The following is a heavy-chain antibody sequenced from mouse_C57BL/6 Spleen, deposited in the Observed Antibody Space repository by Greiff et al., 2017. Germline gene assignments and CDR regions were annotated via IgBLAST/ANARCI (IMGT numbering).Heavy chain of an antibody. CDR2: IDPETGGT. CDR3: TKPYYGSSLSV. V-gene: IGHV1-15*01. D-gene: IGHD1-1*01. Sequence: VQLQQSGAELVRPGASVTLSCKASGYTFTDYEMHWVKQTPVHGLEWIGAIDPETGGTAYNQKFKGKAILTADKSSSTAYMELRSLTSEDSAVYYCTKPYYGSSLSVWGTGTTVTVSS. CDR1: GYTFTDYE. J-gene: IGHJ1*03.